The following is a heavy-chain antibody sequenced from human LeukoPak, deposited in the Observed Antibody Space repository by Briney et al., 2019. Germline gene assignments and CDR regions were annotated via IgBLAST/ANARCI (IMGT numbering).Heavy chain of an antibody. D-gene: IGHD2-2*01. J-gene: IGHJ6*04. Sequence: ASVKVSCKASGYTFTSYGISWVRQAPGQGLEWMGWISAYNGNTNYAQQLQGRVTMTTDTSTSTAYMELRSLRSDDTAVYYCARRGYCSSTSCPYDLYYYYGMDVWGKGTTVTASS. CDR2: ISAYNGNT. V-gene: IGHV1-18*04. CDR3: ARRGYCSSTSCPYDLYYYYGMDV. CDR1: GYTFTSYG.